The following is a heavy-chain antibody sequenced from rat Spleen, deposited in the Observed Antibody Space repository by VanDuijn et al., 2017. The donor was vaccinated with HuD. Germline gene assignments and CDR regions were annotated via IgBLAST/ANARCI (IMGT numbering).Heavy chain of an antibody. CDR3: ARNNYGGYSELGWFAY. J-gene: IGHJ3*01. CDR2: ISHDDPNT. V-gene: IGHV5-29*01. Sequence: EVELVESGGGLVQPGTSLKLSCAASGLTFSNYGMAWVRQAPTKGLEWVATISHDDPNTYYRDSVKGRFTISRDNAKSTLYLQMDSLRSEDTATYYCARNNYGGYSELGWFAYWGQGTLVTVSS. CDR1: GLTFSNYG. D-gene: IGHD1-11*01.